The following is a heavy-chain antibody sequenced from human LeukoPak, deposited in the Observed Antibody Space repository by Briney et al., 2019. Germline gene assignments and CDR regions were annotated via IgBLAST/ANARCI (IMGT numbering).Heavy chain of an antibody. J-gene: IGHJ6*03. Sequence: SETQSLTCTVSGGSISSGDYYWSWIRQPPGKGLEWIGYIYYSGSTYYNPSLKSRVTISVDTSKNQFSLKLSSVTAADTAVYYCAREEQGIGELLLPYMDVWGKGTTVTVSS. CDR3: AREEQGIGELLLPYMDV. CDR2: IYYSGST. V-gene: IGHV4-30-4*08. CDR1: GGSISSGDYY. D-gene: IGHD3-10*01.